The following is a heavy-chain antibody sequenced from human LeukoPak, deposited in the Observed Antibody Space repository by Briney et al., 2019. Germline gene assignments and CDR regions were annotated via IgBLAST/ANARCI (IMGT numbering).Heavy chain of an antibody. V-gene: IGHV3-53*01. D-gene: IGHD6-6*01. J-gene: IGHJ4*02. CDR2: LHSGGHT. CDR3: AKPAKYSSSGY. Sequence: GGSLRLSCAASGFTISSNYLSWVRQAPGKGLVWISALHSGGHTYYADSVKGRFTISRDNSKNTLYLQMNSLRAEDTAVYYCAKPAKYSSSGYWGQGTLVTVSS. CDR1: GFTISSNY.